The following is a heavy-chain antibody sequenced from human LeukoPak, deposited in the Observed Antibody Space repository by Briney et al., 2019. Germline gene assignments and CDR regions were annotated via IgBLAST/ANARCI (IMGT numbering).Heavy chain of an antibody. CDR3: ASESGGDWGYFDD. Sequence: GGSLRLSCVASAFTFGNKAMSWVRQAPGMGLEWVTSTTQSGESSGYADSVKGRFTISRDNSKNTPFLQMDSLRVEDTAIYYCASESGGDWGYFDDWGQGTLVAVSS. D-gene: IGHD2-21*02. V-gene: IGHV3-23*01. CDR2: TTQSGESS. CDR1: AFTFGNKA. J-gene: IGHJ4*02.